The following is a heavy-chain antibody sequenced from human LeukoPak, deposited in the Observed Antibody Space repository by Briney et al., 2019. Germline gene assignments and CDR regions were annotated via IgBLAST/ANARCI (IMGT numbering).Heavy chain of an antibody. V-gene: IGHV4-30-4*01. Sequence: SQTLSLTCTVSGGSISSGDYYWSWIRQPPGKDLEWIGYLYYSGSTYYNPSRKSRVTISVDTSKNQFSLKLSSVTAADTAVYYCARRTCSGGSCYSAYYYYYGMDVWGQGTTVTVSS. J-gene: IGHJ6*02. CDR1: GGSISSGDYY. CDR2: LYYSGST. CDR3: ARRTCSGGSCYSAYYYYYGMDV. D-gene: IGHD2-15*01.